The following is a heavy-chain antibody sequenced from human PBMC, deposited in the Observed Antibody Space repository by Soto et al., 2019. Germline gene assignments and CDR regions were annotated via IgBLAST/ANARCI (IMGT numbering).Heavy chain of an antibody. V-gene: IGHV4-34*01. CDR1: GGSFSGYY. CDR2: INHSGST. D-gene: IGHD3-9*01. J-gene: IGHJ4*02. Sequence: QVQLQQWGAGLLKPSETLSLTCAVYGGSFSGYYWSWIRQPPGKGLEWIGEINHSGSTNYNPSLKSRVTKYVDTSRNQFSLKLSSVTAADTAVYYCARQNGDILTGYYDYWGQGTLVTVSS. CDR3: ARQNGDILTGYYDY.